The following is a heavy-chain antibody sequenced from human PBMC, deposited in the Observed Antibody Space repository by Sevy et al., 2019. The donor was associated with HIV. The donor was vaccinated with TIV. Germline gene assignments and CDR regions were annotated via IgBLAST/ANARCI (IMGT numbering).Heavy chain of an antibody. D-gene: IGHD3-10*01. CDR1: GFTFSNYF. Sequence: GGSMRLSCAASGFTFSNYFINWVRQAPGKGLEWVSSISSGSSYIFDGVSVKGRFTISRDNAKNSLYLHMNSLRAENMAVYYCARGDYYGSLYYFDYWGPGTLVTVSS. CDR3: ARGDYYGSLYYFDY. CDR2: ISSGSSYI. V-gene: IGHV3-21*01. J-gene: IGHJ4*02.